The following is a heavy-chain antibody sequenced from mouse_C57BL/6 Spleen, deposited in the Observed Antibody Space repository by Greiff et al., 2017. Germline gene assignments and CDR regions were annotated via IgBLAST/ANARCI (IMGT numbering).Heavy chain of an antibody. CDR2: IYPGDGDT. Sequence: QVQLQQSGPELVKPGASVKISCKASGYAFSSSWMNWVKQRPGKGLDWIGRIYPGDGDTNYNGKFKGKATLTADKSSSTAYMQLSSLTSEDSAVYFCARWAYDGYYVDAMDYWGQGTSVTVSS. CDR3: ARWAYDGYYVDAMDY. V-gene: IGHV1-82*01. CDR1: GYAFSSSW. J-gene: IGHJ4*01. D-gene: IGHD2-3*01.